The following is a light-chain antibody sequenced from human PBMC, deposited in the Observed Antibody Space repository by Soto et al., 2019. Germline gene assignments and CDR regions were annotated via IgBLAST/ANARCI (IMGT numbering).Light chain of an antibody. CDR1: QSVTSR. CDR3: QQYNNWPLT. J-gene: IGKJ4*01. CDR2: GAS. Sequence: EVVMTQSPATLSVSPGERATLSCRASQSVTSRLAWYQQKPGQAPRLLIYGASARATGIPARFSGSGSGTEFTLAINSLQSEDFAVYYGQQYNNWPLTFGGGTNVDIK. V-gene: IGKV3-15*01.